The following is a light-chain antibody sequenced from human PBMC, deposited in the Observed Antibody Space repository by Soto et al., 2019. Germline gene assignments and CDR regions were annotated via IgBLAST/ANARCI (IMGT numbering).Light chain of an antibody. CDR3: QQYNSYPYT. CDR1: QSVTLW. CDR2: KAS. Sequence: DIQMTQSPSILSASVGDGVTIACRASQSVTLWLTWYQQKPGKAPKLLLYKASTLESGVPSRFSGNGSETDFTLTISSLQPDDIGTYDCQQYNSYPYTFGQGTKLEIK. V-gene: IGKV1-5*03. J-gene: IGKJ2*01.